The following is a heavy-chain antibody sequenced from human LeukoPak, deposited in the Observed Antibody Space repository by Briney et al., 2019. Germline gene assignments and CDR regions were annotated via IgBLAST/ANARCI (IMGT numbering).Heavy chain of an antibody. V-gene: IGHV4-34*01. J-gene: IGHJ4*02. CDR1: GGSFSGYY. Sequence: SETLSLTCAVYGGSFSGYYWSWIRQPPGEGLEWIGEINHSGSTNYNPSLKSRVTISVDTSKNQFSLKLSSVTAADTAVYYCARNYLDWGQGTLVTVSS. D-gene: IGHD5-24*01. CDR2: INHSGST. CDR3: ARNYLD.